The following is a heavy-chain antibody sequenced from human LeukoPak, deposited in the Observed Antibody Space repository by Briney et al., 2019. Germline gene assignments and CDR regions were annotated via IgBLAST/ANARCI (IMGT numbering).Heavy chain of an antibody. CDR3: VREYYYDSSGYLVDAFDI. Sequence: PSETLSLTCTVCGGSISSYYWSWLRQPAGKGLDWIGRIYTSGSTNYNPSLKSRVTISVDKSKNQFSLKLSSVTAADTAVYYCVREYYYDSSGYLVDAFDIWGQGTMVTVSS. J-gene: IGHJ3*02. CDR1: GGSISSYY. D-gene: IGHD3-22*01. CDR2: IYTSGST. V-gene: IGHV4-4*07.